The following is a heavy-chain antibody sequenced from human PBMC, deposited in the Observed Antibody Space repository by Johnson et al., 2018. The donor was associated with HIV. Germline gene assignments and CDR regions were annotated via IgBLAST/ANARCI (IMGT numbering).Heavy chain of an antibody. V-gene: IGHV3-20*04. CDR1: GFIFNDYV. CDR2: VNWNGGST. Sequence: VQLVESGGGMVRPGGSLRLSCAASGFIFNDYVMNWVRQAPGKGLEWVSGVNWNGGSTGYADSVKGRFTISRDNAKNSLYLQMKSLRAEDTAVYYCAVSGGAAAYDAFDIWGQGTMVTVSS. J-gene: IGHJ3*02. CDR3: AVSGGAAAYDAFDI. D-gene: IGHD6-13*01.